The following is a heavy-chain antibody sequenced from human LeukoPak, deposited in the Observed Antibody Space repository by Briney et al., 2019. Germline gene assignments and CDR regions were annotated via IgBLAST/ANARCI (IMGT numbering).Heavy chain of an antibody. J-gene: IGHJ6*02. CDR3: TTETSGYYYFYYYYGMDV. D-gene: IGHD3-22*01. V-gene: IGHV3-15*07. CDR1: GLTFNNAW. Sequence: GGSLRLSCAASGLTFNNAWMNWVRQAPGKGLEWVGRIKSKTDGGTTDYAAPVKGRFTISRDDSKNTLYLQMNSLKTEDTAVYYCTTETSGYYYFYYYYGMDVWGQGTTVTVSS. CDR2: IKSKTDGGTT.